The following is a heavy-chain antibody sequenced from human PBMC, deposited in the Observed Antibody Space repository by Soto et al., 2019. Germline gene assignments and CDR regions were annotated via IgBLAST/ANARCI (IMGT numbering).Heavy chain of an antibody. J-gene: IGHJ4*02. D-gene: IGHD3-9*01. CDR3: ARDNDVFTGYYLDY. CDR2: ISAYNGNT. V-gene: IGHV1-18*01. CDR1: GYIFVNYG. Sequence: QVQLVQSEAEVKKPGASVKVSCRASGYIFVNYGISWVRQAPGQGLEWMGWISAYNGNTKYAQEFQGRVTMTRDTSTSTAYMELGSLRSDDTAVYYRARDNDVFTGYYLDYWGQGTLVTVSS.